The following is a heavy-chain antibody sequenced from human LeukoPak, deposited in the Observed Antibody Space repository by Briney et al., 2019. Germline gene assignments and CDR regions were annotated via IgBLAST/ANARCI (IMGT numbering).Heavy chain of an antibody. J-gene: IGHJ4*02. CDR3: ARDSLARRYSNFDY. CDR2: ISYDGSNK. Sequence: GGSLRLSCAASGFTFSSYAMHWVRQAPGKGLEWVAVISYDGSNKYYADSVKGRFTISRDNSKNTLYLQMNSLRAEDTAVYYCARDSLARRYSNFDYWGQGTLVTVSS. CDR1: GFTFSSYA. D-gene: IGHD4-11*01. V-gene: IGHV3-30-3*01.